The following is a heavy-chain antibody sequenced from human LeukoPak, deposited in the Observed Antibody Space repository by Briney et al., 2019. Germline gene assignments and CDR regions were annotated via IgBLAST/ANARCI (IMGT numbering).Heavy chain of an antibody. Sequence: SETLSLTCTVSGGSISSGDYYWSWIRQHPGTGLEWIGYIYYSGSTYYNPSLKSRVTISVDTSKNQFSLKLSSVTAADTAVYYCARDHTTSSNWFDPWGQGTLVTVSS. CDR1: GGSISSGDYY. CDR3: ARDHTTSSNWFDP. J-gene: IGHJ5*02. CDR2: IYYSGST. V-gene: IGHV4-31*03. D-gene: IGHD2-2*01.